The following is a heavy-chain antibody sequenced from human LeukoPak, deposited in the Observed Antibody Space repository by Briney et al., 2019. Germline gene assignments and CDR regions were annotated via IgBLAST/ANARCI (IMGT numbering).Heavy chain of an antibody. D-gene: IGHD2-2*02. Sequence: SETLSLTCTVSGGSISSYYWSWIRQPPGKGLEWIGYIYYSGSTNYNPSLKSRVTISVDTSKNRFSLKLSSVTAADTAVYYCARLYVPAAILRLGFGWFDPWGQGTLVTVSS. CDR3: ARLYVPAAILRLGFGWFDP. V-gene: IGHV4-59*08. CDR2: IYYSGST. J-gene: IGHJ5*02. CDR1: GGSISSYY.